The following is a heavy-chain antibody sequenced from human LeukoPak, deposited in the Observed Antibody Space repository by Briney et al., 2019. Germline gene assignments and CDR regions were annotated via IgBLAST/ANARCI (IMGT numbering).Heavy chain of an antibody. Sequence: ASVKVSCKASGYTFTGYYMHWVRQAPGQGLEWMGWISAYNGNTNYAQKLQGRVTMTTDTSTSTAYMELRSLRSDDTAVYYCARLKAAADEGYFDYWGQGTLATVSS. CDR3: ARLKAAADEGYFDY. CDR1: GYTFTGYY. J-gene: IGHJ4*02. D-gene: IGHD6-13*01. CDR2: ISAYNGNT. V-gene: IGHV1-18*04.